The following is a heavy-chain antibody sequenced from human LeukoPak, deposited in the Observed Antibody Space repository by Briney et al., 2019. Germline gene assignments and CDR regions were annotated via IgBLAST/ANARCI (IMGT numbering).Heavy chain of an antibody. CDR1: GGTFSSYA. Sequence: SVTVSCTASGGTFSSYAISWVRQAPGQGLAWMGGIIPIFGTANYAQKFQGRVTMTTDTSTTTAYMELRSLTSDDTAVYYCARGWDSSTLDRYNWFDPWGQGTLVTVSS. D-gene: IGHD3-22*01. CDR2: IIPIFGTA. J-gene: IGHJ5*02. CDR3: ARGWDSSTLDRYNWFDP. V-gene: IGHV1-69*05.